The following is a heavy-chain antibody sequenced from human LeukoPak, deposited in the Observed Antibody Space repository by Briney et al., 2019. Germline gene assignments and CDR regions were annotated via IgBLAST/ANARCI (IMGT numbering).Heavy chain of an antibody. CDR3: ARLTMVRGVYDAFDI. V-gene: IGHV4-59*01. J-gene: IGHJ3*02. D-gene: IGHD3-10*01. CDR1: GGFISSYY. CDR2: IYYSGST. Sequence: SSETLSLTCTVSGGFISSYYWSWIRQPPGKGLEWIGYIYYSGSTTYNPSLKSRGTISVDTSKNQFSLKLSSVTAADTAVYYCARLTMVRGVYDAFDIWGQGTVVTVSS.